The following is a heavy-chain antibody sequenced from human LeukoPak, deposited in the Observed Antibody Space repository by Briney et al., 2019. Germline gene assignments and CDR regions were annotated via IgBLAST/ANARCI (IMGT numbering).Heavy chain of an antibody. CDR3: ARGFSRGIDY. V-gene: IGHV3-66*01. CDR1: GFTVRSNY. J-gene: IGHJ4*02. D-gene: IGHD3-10*01. Sequence: GGSLRLSCAASGFTVRSNYMSWVRQAPGKGLEWISIICSGGDTYYADSVKGRFTISRDNSKNTLYLQMNSLRAEDTAVYYCARGFSRGIDYWGQGNLVTVSS. CDR2: ICSGGDT.